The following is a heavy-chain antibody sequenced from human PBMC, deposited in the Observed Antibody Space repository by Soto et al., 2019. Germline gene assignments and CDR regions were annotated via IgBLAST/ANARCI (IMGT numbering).Heavy chain of an antibody. CDR3: AKASHCNKGRCSLGLIGDRAFDI. D-gene: IGHD2-8*01. CDR2: ISYDGSKK. J-gene: IGHJ3*02. CDR1: GLTFSAYG. V-gene: IGHV3-30*18. Sequence: QARLVESGGGVVQPGRSLILSCEASGLTFSAYGMHWVRQAPGKGLEWVATISYDGSKKYFGDSVKGRFTISRDNSKSTLYLEMNSLRTEDTAVYYCAKASHCNKGRCSLGLIGDRAFDIWGQGTMVTVSS.